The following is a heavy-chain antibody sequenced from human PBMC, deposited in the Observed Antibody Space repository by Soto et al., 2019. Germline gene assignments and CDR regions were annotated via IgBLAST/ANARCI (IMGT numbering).Heavy chain of an antibody. CDR2: INHSGST. CDR1: GGSFSGYY. J-gene: IGHJ6*02. CDR3: ARDPTVWNYYNYSGMDV. D-gene: IGHD1-1*01. Sequence: SETLSLTCAVYGGSFSGYYWSWIRQPPGKGLEWIGEINHSGSTNYNPSLKSRVTISVDTSKNQFSLKLSSVTAADTAVYYCARDPTVWNYYNYSGMDVWGQGTTVTVSS. V-gene: IGHV4-34*01.